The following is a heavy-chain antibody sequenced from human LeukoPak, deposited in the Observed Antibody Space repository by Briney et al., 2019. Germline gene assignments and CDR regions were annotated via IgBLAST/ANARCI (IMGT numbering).Heavy chain of an antibody. CDR3: ARDLEQLVTDAFDI. CDR1: GGSISSYH. J-gene: IGHJ3*02. Sequence: SETLSPTCTVSGGSISSYHWSWIRQPAGKGLEWIGRIYTSGSTNYNPSLKSRVTMSVDTSKNQFSLKLSSVTAADTAVYYCARDLEQLVTDAFDIWGQGTMVTVSS. V-gene: IGHV4-4*07. CDR2: IYTSGST. D-gene: IGHD6-13*01.